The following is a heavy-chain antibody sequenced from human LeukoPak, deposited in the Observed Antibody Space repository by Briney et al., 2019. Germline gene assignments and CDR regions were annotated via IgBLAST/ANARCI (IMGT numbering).Heavy chain of an antibody. CDR1: GRTFSSYA. CDR2: IIPIFGAA. V-gene: IGHV1-69*05. CDR3: ARGFYYDSSGYNYGGFDI. D-gene: IGHD3-22*01. J-gene: IGHJ3*02. Sequence: SVKVSCKASGRTFSSYAISWVRQAPGQGLEWMGRIIPIFGAANYAQRFQGRVSITTDESTSTAYMELSSLRSEDTAVYYCARGFYYDSSGYNYGGFDIWGQGTMVTVSS.